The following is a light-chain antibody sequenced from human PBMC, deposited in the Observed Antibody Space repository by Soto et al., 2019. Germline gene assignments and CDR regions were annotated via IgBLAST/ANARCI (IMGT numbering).Light chain of an antibody. CDR1: QSVSSTS. J-gene: IGKJ4*01. V-gene: IGKV3-20*01. CDR3: QQCNDSPLT. CDR2: GAS. Sequence: VLTQSPGTLSLSPGERATLSCRASQSVSSTSLAWYQQKPGQPPRLLIYGASSRATGIPDRFSGSGSGADFTLTISRLEPEDFAVYYCQQCNDSPLTFGGGTKVDIK.